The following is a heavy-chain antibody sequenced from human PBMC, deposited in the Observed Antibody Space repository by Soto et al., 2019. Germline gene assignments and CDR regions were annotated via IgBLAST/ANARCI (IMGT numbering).Heavy chain of an antibody. V-gene: IGHV3-53*01. Sequence: PGGSLRLSCAASGFTVSDNYMSWVRRAPGKGLEWVSILYSGGNTYYTDSVKGRFTISRDNFKNTLYLEMNSLRAGDTAVYYCARVRGVENAFDIWGQGTKVTVS. CDR2: LYSGGNT. J-gene: IGHJ3*02. D-gene: IGHD3-10*01. CDR1: GFTVSDNY. CDR3: ARVRGVENAFDI.